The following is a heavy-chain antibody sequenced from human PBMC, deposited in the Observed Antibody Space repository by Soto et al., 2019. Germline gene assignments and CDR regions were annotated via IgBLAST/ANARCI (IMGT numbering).Heavy chain of an antibody. V-gene: IGHV4-34*01. CDR2: INHSGST. D-gene: IGHD2-15*01. CDR3: ARTVVNTRNWFDP. Sequence: PSETLSLTCAVSGGSISSGGYYWTWIRQPPGTGLEWIGEINHSGSTNYNPSLKSRVTISVDTSKNQFSLKLSSVTAADTAVYYCARTVVNTRNWFDPWGQGTLVTVSS. CDR1: GGSISSGGYY. J-gene: IGHJ5*02.